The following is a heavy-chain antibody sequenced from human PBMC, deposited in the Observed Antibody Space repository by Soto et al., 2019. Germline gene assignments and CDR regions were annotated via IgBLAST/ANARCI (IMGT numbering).Heavy chain of an antibody. Sequence: QVQLVQSGAEVKKPGASVKVSCKASGYTFTSYAIPWVRKAPGQGLEWLGWISAYNVNTNYAQKLQGRVTMTTNTSTSTDYMELRSLKSDDTAVYYGARELPPIDYWGQGTLVTVSS. D-gene: IGHD3-10*01. V-gene: IGHV1-18*01. CDR1: GYTFTSYA. J-gene: IGHJ4*02. CDR3: ARELPPIDY. CDR2: ISAYNVNT.